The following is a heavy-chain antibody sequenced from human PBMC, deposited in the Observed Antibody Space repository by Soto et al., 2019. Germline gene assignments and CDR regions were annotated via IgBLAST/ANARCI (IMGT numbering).Heavy chain of an antibody. CDR3: AKDLEITRALGDAFEI. D-gene: IGHD1-20*01. J-gene: IGHJ3*02. Sequence: GGSLRLSCAASGFTFSSYAMSWVRQAPGKGLEWVSAISGSGGSTYYADSVKGRFTISRDNSKNTLYLQMNSLRAEDTAVYYCAKDLEITRALGDAFEIWGQGTMVTVSS. V-gene: IGHV3-23*01. CDR2: ISGSGGST. CDR1: GFTFSSYA.